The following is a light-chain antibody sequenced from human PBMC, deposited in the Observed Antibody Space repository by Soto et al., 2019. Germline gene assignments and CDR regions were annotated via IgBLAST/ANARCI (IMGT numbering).Light chain of an antibody. J-gene: IGKJ5*01. CDR2: AAS. V-gene: IGKV1-39*01. CDR1: QSISSY. Sequence: DIQIAQSPSSLSASVGDRVTITCRASQSISSYLNWYQQKPGKAPTLLIYAASSLPSGVPSRFSGSGSGTDFTLTISSLQPEDFATYYCQQANSFPITFGQGTRLEI. CDR3: QQANSFPIT.